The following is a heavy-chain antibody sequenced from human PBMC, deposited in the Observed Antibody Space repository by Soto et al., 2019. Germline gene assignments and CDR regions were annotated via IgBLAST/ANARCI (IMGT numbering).Heavy chain of an antibody. CDR2: INHSGST. J-gene: IGHJ6*02. CDR3: ARGGAHRRISAATTAYYYGMDV. CDR1: GGSFSGYY. V-gene: IGHV4-34*01. D-gene: IGHD6-25*01. Sequence: QVQLQRWGAGLLKPSETLSLTCAVYGGSFSGYYWSWIRQPPGKGLEWIGEINHSGSTNYNPSLKSRVTISVDTSKNQFSLKLSSVTAADTAVYYCARGGAHRRISAATTAYYYGMDVWGQGTTVTVSS.